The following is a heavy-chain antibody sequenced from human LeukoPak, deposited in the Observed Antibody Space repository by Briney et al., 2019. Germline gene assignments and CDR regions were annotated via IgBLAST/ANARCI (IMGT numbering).Heavy chain of an antibody. V-gene: IGHV4-59*01. Sequence: PSETLSLTCTDSGGSISSYYWRWIRQPPGKELEWIEYIYYSGSTNYNPSLKSRVTISVDTSKNQFSLKLSSVTAADTAVYYCARVHQTATVVTPLSPAYYFDNWGQGNLVTVSS. J-gene: IGHJ4*02. D-gene: IGHD4-23*01. CDR1: GGSISSYY. CDR2: IYYSGST. CDR3: ARVHQTATVVTPLSPAYYFDN.